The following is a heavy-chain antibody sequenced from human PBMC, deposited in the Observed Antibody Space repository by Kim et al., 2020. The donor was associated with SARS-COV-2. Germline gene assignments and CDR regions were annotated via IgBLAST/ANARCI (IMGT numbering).Heavy chain of an antibody. D-gene: IGHD3-22*01. V-gene: IGHV3-23*01. Sequence: GGSLRLSCAASGFTFSSYAMSWVRQAPGKGLEWVSAISGSGGSTYYADSVKGRFTISRDNSKNTLYLQMNSLRAEDTAVYYCATIIFGGSSGYYPTYWYFDLWGRGTLVTVSS. CDR3: ATIIFGGSSGYYPTYWYFDL. J-gene: IGHJ2*01. CDR2: ISGSGGST. CDR1: GFTFSSYA.